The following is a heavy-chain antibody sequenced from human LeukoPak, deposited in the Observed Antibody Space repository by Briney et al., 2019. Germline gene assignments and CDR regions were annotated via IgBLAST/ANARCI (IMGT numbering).Heavy chain of an antibody. Sequence: ASVKVSCKASGYTFTSYYMHWVRQAPGQGLEWMGWINPNSGGTNYAQKFQGRVTMTRDTSISTAYMELSRLRSDDTAVYYCARDPSDILTGYYPYYFDYWGQGTLVTVSS. J-gene: IGHJ4*02. CDR3: ARDPSDILTGYYPYYFDY. V-gene: IGHV1-2*02. CDR1: GYTFTSYY. CDR2: INPNSGGT. D-gene: IGHD3-9*01.